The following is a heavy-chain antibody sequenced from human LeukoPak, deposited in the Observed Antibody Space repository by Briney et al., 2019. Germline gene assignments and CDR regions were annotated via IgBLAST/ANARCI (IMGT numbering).Heavy chain of an antibody. CDR3: ATSPRIVGAADY. V-gene: IGHV1-69-2*01. J-gene: IGHJ4*02. CDR1: GYTFTGYY. D-gene: IGHD1-26*01. CDR2: VDPEDGET. Sequence: GASVKVSCKASGYTFTGYYMHWVQQAPGKGLEWMGLVDPEDGETIYAEKFQGRVTITADTSTDTAYMELSSLRSEDTAVYYCATSPRIVGAADYWGQGTLVTVSS.